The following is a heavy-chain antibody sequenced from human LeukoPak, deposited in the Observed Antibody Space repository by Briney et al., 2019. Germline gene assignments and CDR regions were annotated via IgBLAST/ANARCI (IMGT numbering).Heavy chain of an antibody. J-gene: IGHJ4*02. D-gene: IGHD3-10*01. CDR2: IKSKTDDETI. CDR1: GFTFTDAW. V-gene: IGHV3-15*01. CDR3: GLGSGRTDFDY. Sequence: PGGSLRLSCAVSGFTFTDAWMSWVRQTPGKPLEWVGCIKSKTDDETIDYAAPVKGRFTISRDDSKNTVYLQMNSLKTEDTAVYYCGLGSGRTDFDYWGQGTLVTVSS.